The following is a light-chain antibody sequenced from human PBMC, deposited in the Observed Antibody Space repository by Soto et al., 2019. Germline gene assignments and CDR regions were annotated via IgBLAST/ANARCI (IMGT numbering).Light chain of an antibody. Sequence: QAVVTQEPSLTVSPGGTVTLTCGSSTGAVTSGHYPYWFQQNPGQAPRTLIYDTSNKHSWTPARFSGSLLGGKAALTLSGAQPEDEAEYYCLLSYGGARVIFGGGTKLTVL. CDR1: TGAVTSGHY. V-gene: IGLV7-46*01. J-gene: IGLJ2*01. CDR2: DTS. CDR3: LLSYGGARVI.